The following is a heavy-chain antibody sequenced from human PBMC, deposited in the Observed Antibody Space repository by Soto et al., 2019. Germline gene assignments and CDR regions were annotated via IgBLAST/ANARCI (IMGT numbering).Heavy chain of an antibody. Sequence: QITLKESGPTLVKPTQTLTLTCTFSGFSLTTTGVGVGWIRQPPGKALEWLALIYWDDDRRQSPSLKSRLTITRDTSNNQVVLTLTNMDPVDTATYYCVNSFYDLSGPFLFDYWGQGTLVTVSS. CDR2: IYWDDDR. V-gene: IGHV2-5*02. J-gene: IGHJ4*02. CDR3: VNSFYDLSGPFLFDY. CDR1: GFSLTTTGVG. D-gene: IGHD3-22*01.